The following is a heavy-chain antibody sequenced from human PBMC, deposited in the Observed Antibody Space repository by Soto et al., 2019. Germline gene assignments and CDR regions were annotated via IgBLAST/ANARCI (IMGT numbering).Heavy chain of an antibody. D-gene: IGHD5-12*01. CDR1: GFTFSSYW. CDR3: VRDEGNIVATYYYSYGMDV. CDR2: INSDGSST. V-gene: IGHV3-74*01. Sequence: EVQLVESGGGLAQPGGSLRLSCAASGFTFSSYWMHWVRQAPGKGLVWVSRINSDGSSTSYADSVKGRFTISRDNAKNTLYLKRNSLRAEDTAGYDCVRDEGNIVATYYYSYGMDVWGKGTTVPVSS. J-gene: IGHJ6*04.